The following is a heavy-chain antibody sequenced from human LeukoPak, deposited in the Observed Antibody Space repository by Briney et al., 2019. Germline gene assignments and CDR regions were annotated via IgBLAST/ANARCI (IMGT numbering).Heavy chain of an antibody. V-gene: IGHV1-69*04. CDR1: GGTLSSYT. CDR3: ARDRERWSTYWFDP. CDR2: IIPILGIA. Sequence: SMKVSCKASGGTLSSYTISWVRQAPGQGLEWMGRIIPILGIANYAQKFQGRVTITADKSTSTAYMELSSLRSEDTAVYYCARDRERWSTYWFDPWGQGTLVTVSS. J-gene: IGHJ5*02. D-gene: IGHD4-23*01.